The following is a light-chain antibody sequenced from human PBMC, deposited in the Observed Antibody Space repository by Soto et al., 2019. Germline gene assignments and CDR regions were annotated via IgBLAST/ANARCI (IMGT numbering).Light chain of an antibody. V-gene: IGKV1-27*01. CDR1: PGISNS. J-gene: IGKJ3*01. Sequence: DIQMTQSPSSLSAFVGDRVTISCRASPGISNSVAWYQQKPGKVPKVLIYDASTLQSGVLSRFGGSGSGTDFTLTISSLQPEDVAIYYCQKYNSGLETFGPGTKVDIK. CDR2: DAS. CDR3: QKYNSGLET.